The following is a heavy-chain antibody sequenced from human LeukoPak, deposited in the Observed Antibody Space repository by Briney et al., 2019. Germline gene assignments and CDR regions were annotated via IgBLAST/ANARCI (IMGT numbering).Heavy chain of an antibody. V-gene: IGHV1-58*02. J-gene: IGHJ5*02. CDR3: ARDKSITIFLNWFDP. Sequence: ASVKVSCKASGFTFTSSAMQWVRQARGQRLEWIGWIVVGSGNTNYAQKFQERVTITRDMSTSTAYMELSSLRSEDTAVYYCARDKSITIFLNWFDPWGQGTLVTVSS. D-gene: IGHD3-3*01. CDR1: GFTFTSSA. CDR2: IVVGSGNT.